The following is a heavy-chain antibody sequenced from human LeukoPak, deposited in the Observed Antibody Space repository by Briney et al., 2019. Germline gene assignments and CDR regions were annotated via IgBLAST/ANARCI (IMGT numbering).Heavy chain of an antibody. J-gene: IGHJ4*02. CDR1: GGSISSSSYY. CDR2: IYYSGST. D-gene: IGHD3-22*01. CDR3: ASFYYESSGNYYVPFDY. Sequence: SETLSLTCTVSGGSISSSSYYWGWIRQPPGKGLEWIGTIYYSGSTYYNPSLKSRVTISLDTSKNQFSLWLSSVTAADTAVCYCASFYYESSGNYYVPFDYWGQGTLVTVSS. V-gene: IGHV4-39*01.